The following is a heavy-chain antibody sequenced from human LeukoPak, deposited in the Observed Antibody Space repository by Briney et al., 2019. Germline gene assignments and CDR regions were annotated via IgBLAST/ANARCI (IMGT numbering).Heavy chain of an antibody. D-gene: IGHD3-9*01. CDR1: DGSISSSSYY. J-gene: IGHJ4*02. V-gene: IGHV4-39*07. CDR2: LYYSGST. Sequence: PSETLSLTCTVSDGSISSSSYYWGWIRQPPGKGLEWIGSLYYSGSTYYNPSLKSRVTISVDTSKNQFSLKLSSVTAADTAVYYCARVSDVDDMKFDWLFFLYWGQGTLVTVSS. CDR3: ARVSDVDDMKFDWLFFLY.